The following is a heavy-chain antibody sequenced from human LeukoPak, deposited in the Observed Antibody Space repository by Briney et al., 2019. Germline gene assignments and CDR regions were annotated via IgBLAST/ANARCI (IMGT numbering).Heavy chain of an antibody. J-gene: IGHJ3*02. CDR3: ARRDRIAAARRGAFDI. CDR2: INHSGST. Sequence: PSETLSLTCAVYGGSFSGYYWSWIRQPPGKGLEWIGEINHSGSTNYNPSLKSRVTISVDTSKNQFSLKLSSVTAADTAVYYCARRDRIAAARRGAFDIWGQGTMVTVSS. CDR1: GGSFSGYY. D-gene: IGHD6-13*01. V-gene: IGHV4-34*01.